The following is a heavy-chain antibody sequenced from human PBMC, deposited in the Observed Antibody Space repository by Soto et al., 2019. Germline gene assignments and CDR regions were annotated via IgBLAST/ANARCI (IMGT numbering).Heavy chain of an antibody. D-gene: IGHD4-17*01. J-gene: IGHJ4*02. CDR3: ARDGPHDYGDYFLGRRSYDFDY. V-gene: IGHV4-31*03. CDR1: GGSISSGGYY. Sequence: QVQLQESGPGLVKPSQTLSLTCTVSGGSISSGGYYWSWIRQHPGKGLEWIGYIYYSGSTYYNPSIQSRVTISVDTSKNQFSLKLSSVTAADTAVYYCARDGPHDYGDYFLGRRSYDFDYWGQGTLVTVSS. CDR2: IYYSGST.